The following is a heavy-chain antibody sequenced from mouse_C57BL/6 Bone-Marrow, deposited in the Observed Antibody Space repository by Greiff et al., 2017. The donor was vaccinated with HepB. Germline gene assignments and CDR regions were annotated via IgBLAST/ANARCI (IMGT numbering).Heavy chain of an antibody. CDR3: ARREFITPVVALYYYAMDY. J-gene: IGHJ4*01. D-gene: IGHD1-1*01. V-gene: IGHV1-81*01. Sequence: VQLQQSGAELARPGASVKLSCKASGYTFTSYGISRVKPRTGQGLEWIGGIYPRSGNTYYNEKFKGKATLTADKSSSTAYMELRSLTSEDSAVYFCARREFITPVVALYYYAMDYWGQGTSVTVSS. CDR2: IYPRSGNT. CDR1: GYTFTSYG.